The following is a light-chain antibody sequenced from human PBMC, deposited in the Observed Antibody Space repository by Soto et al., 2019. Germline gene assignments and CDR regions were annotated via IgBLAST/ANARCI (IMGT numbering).Light chain of an antibody. CDR3: QSYNDWPFA. CDR1: ESLFGF. V-gene: IGKV3-15*01. Sequence: EIVMTQSPATLSVSPGERVTLSCRASESLFGFLAWYQHKPGQAPRLLIYGVSTKATVVPARFSGSGSATDFTLTITSLQSDDSAVYYCQSYNDWPFAFGQGTKLEI. CDR2: GVS. J-gene: IGKJ2*01.